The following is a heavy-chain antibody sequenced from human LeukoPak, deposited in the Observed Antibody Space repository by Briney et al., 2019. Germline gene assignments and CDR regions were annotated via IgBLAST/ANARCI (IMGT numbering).Heavy chain of an antibody. J-gene: IGHJ4*02. CDR3: ARDRVVVPAAGESDY. CDR2: INPNSGGT. V-gene: IGHV1-2*02. Sequence: GASVKVSCKASGYTFTSYGISWVRQAPGQGLEWMGWINPNSGGTNYAQKFQGRVTMTRDTSISTAYMELSRLRSDDTAVYYCARDRVVVPAAGESDYWGQGTLVTVSS. D-gene: IGHD2-2*01. CDR1: GYTFTSYG.